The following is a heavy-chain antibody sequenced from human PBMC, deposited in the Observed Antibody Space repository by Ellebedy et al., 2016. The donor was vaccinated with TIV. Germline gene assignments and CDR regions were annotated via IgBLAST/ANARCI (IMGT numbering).Heavy chain of an antibody. Sequence: ASVKVSCKASGYTFTSYGIGWVRQAPGQGLEWMGWISAYTGNTNYAQKFQGRVTMTTDTSTSTAYMEVRSLRSEDTALYYCARVVRRDSGYDYPGDWGQGTLVTVSS. D-gene: IGHD5-12*01. J-gene: IGHJ4*02. CDR2: ISAYTGNT. CDR1: GYTFTSYG. CDR3: ARVVRRDSGYDYPGD. V-gene: IGHV1-18*01.